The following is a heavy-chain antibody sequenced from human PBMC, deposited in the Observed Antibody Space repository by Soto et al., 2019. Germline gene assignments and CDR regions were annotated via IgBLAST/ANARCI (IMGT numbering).Heavy chain of an antibody. CDR3: AKGGPDGFGSGGRCYFDD. V-gene: IGHV3-9*01. J-gene: IGHJ4*02. CDR2: ISWTSNII. Sequence: EVQLVESGGGLVQPGRSLRLSCAASGFTFDDYAMHWVRRVPGKGLAWVSSISWTSNIIGYADSVKGRFTISRDNAKNSLYLPMNSRRPEDTALYYCAKGGPDGFGSGGRCYFDDWGQGNLGTVSS. CDR1: GFTFDDYA. D-gene: IGHD2-15*01.